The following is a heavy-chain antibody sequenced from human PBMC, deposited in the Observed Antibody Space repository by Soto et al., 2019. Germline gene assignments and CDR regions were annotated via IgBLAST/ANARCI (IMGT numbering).Heavy chain of an antibody. CDR3: AKEGYYSGWYWDS. CDR2: ITSSGSEV. V-gene: IGHV3-23*01. CDR1: GFTFSGSA. J-gene: IGHJ4*02. Sequence: VQLLESGGGLVQPGGSLRLSCAASGFTFSGSAMTWVRQAPGKWLEYVSSITSSGSEVFHAASVKGRFTMSRDNSKNMLYLQMNSLRAEDTAVYYCAKEGYYSGWYWDSWGQGALVTVSS. D-gene: IGHD6-19*01.